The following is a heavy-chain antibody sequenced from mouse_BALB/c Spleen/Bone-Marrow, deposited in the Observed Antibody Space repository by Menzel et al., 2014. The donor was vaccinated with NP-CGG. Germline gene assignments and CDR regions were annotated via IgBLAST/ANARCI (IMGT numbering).Heavy chain of an antibody. J-gene: IGHJ1*01. V-gene: IGHV14-3*02. D-gene: IGHD2-14*01. CDR3: ASYRYGWYFDV. CDR2: IDPAIFT. CDR1: SFNIKDTY. Sequence: EVQLQQSGAELVKPGASVKLSCTASSFNIKDTYLHWVKQRPVQGLDWIGRIDPAIFTKYDPKFQGKATITADTSSNTAYLHLSSLTSEDTAVYYCASYRYGWYFDVWGAGTTVTVS.